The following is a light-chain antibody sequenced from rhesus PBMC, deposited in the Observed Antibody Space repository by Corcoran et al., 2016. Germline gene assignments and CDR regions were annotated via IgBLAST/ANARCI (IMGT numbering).Light chain of an antibody. CDR3: QQYSSSPYS. J-gene: IGKJ2*01. Sequence: DIQMTQSPSSLSASVGDTVTITCRASQSINSWLAWYQQKPGKAPKLLIFKASTLQSGVPSRFSGSGSGTDFTLTISSLQSEDLATYYCQQYSSSPYSFGQGTKVEIK. CDR2: KAS. CDR1: QSINSW. V-gene: IGKV1-22*01.